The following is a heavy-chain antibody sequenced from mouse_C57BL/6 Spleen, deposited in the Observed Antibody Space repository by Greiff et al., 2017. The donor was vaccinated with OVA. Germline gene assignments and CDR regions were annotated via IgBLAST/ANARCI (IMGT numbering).Heavy chain of an antibody. CDR3: ARRENAMDY. V-gene: IGHV1-7*01. CDR1: GYTFTSYW. CDR2: INPSSGYT. J-gene: IGHJ4*01. Sequence: VQGVESGAELAQPGASVKLSCKASGYTFTSYWMHWVKQRPGQGLEWIGYINPSSGYTKYNQKFKDKATLTADKSSSTAYMQLSSLTYEDSAVYYCARRENAMDYWGQGTSVTVSS.